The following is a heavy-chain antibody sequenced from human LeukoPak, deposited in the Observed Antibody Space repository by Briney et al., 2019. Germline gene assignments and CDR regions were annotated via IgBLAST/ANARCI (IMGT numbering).Heavy chain of an antibody. J-gene: IGHJ4*02. CDR3: AVHLPGDYLDR. V-gene: IGHV1-8*01. CDR1: GYAFNTYD. CDR2: MNPDSGNT. Sequence: ASVKVSCKASGYAFNTYDINWVRQATGHGLEWMGWMNPDSGNTGFAQKFQGRVTMTRNTSITTAYMELSSLRFEDTAVYYCAVHLPGDYLDRWGQGTLVTVSS.